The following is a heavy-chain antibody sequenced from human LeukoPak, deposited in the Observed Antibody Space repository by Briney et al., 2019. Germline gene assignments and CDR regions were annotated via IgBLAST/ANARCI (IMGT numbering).Heavy chain of an antibody. CDR3: ARHVDGAGYCSGGSCYPLGVIDY. CDR1: GVSISSYY. V-gene: IGHV4-59*08. CDR2: IIYSGGT. Sequence: SETLSLTCTVSGVSISSYYWSWLRQPPGKGLEWIGYIIYSGGTNYNPSLKSRVTISVDTSKNQFSLKLSSVIAADTAVYYCARHVDGAGYCSGGSCYPLGVIDYWGQGTLVTVSS. J-gene: IGHJ4*02. D-gene: IGHD2-15*01.